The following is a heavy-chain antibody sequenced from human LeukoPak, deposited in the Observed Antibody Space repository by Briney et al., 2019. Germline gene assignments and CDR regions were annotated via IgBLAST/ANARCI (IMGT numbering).Heavy chain of an antibody. CDR3: ARAPEFSSGWLLDC. CDR2: IHTSGST. J-gene: IGHJ4*02. CDR1: GSSVSSYY. Sequence: SETLSLTCTVSGSSVSSYYWSWIRQSAGKGLEWIGRIHTSGSTNYNPSLKSRVTMSVDTSKNQFSLKVSSVTAADTGVYYCARAPEFSSGWLLDCWGQGSLVTVSS. V-gene: IGHV4-4*07. D-gene: IGHD6-19*01.